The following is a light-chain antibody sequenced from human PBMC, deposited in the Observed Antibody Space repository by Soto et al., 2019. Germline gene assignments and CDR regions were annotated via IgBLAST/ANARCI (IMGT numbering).Light chain of an antibody. J-gene: IGKJ1*01. CDR1: QNISRS. V-gene: IGKV3-15*01. Sequence: EIVMTQSPVSLSVXPXXXXXLXXRASQNISRSLAWYQQKPGQGPSLLIYGTSTRAGGVPARFSGGGSGTEFTLTITSLQSEDFAVYYCHQYNGWPRTFGQGTKVDIK. CDR2: GTS. CDR3: HQYNGWPRT.